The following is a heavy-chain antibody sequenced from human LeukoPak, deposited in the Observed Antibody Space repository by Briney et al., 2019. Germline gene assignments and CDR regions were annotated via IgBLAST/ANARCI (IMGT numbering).Heavy chain of an antibody. Sequence: TSETLSLTCTVSGGSIRTDGSYWAWIRQPPGKGLEWIGSVYIDGITHYNSSLQSRVTLSIDTSKNHFSLRLTSVTAADTAVFYCARLFTRAWEYRYGMDVWGQGTAVTVSS. D-gene: IGHD1-26*01. J-gene: IGHJ6*02. CDR1: GGSIRTDGSY. CDR3: ARLFTRAWEYRYGMDV. V-gene: IGHV4-39*02. CDR2: VYIDGIT.